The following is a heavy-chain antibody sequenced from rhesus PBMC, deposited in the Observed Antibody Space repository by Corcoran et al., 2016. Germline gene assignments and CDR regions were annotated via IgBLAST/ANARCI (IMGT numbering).Heavy chain of an antibody. D-gene: IGHD6-31*01. J-gene: IGHJ4*01. Sequence: QVQLQESGPGLVKPSETLSLTCAVSGYSISSNYWSWIRQPPGKGLELIGYIYGSSGSTYYNPSLKSRVTISKDTSKNQFSLKLSSVTAADTAVYYCARKDSSGWYYFDYWGQGVLVTVSS. V-gene: IGHV4S7*01. CDR1: GYSISSNY. CDR2: IYGSSGST. CDR3: ARKDSSGWYYFDY.